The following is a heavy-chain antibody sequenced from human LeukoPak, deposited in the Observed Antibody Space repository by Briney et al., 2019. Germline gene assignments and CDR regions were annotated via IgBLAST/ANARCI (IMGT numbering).Heavy chain of an antibody. CDR3: ARNENCGGDCYDLDY. CDR1: GGSISSGSYY. CDR2: IYTSGST. D-gene: IGHD2-21*01. Sequence: SQTLSLTCTVSGGSISSGSYYWSWIRQPAGKGLEWIGRIYTSGSTNYNPSLKSRVTISVDTSKNQFSLKLSSVTAADTAVYYCARNENCGGDCYDLDYWGQGTLVTVSS. J-gene: IGHJ4*02. V-gene: IGHV4-61*02.